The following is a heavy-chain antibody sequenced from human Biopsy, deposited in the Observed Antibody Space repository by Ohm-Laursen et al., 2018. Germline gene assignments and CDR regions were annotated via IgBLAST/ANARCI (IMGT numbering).Heavy chain of an antibody. Sequence: SLRLSCAAPGFTFSDYAMNWVRQAPGKGLEWVSTISGSGGNTYYADSVRGRFTVSRDGSKSTLYLQMSSLSAEDTAFYYCAKGGYCTTSGCYMDLDYWGQGTLVTVSS. CDR1: GFTFSDYA. D-gene: IGHD2-2*02. J-gene: IGHJ4*02. CDR2: ISGSGGNT. V-gene: IGHV3-23*01. CDR3: AKGGYCTTSGCYMDLDY.